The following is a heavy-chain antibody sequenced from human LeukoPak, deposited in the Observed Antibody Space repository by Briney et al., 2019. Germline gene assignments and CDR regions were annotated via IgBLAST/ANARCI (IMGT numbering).Heavy chain of an antibody. CDR3: ARVVVTILWDY. CDR2: IKQDGSEK. CDR1: GFPFSSYW. D-gene: IGHD5-12*01. V-gene: IGHV3-7*01. J-gene: IGHJ4*02. Sequence: GGSLRLSCAAFGFPFSSYWMSWVRQAPGKGLEWVANIKQDGSEKYYVDSVKGRFTISRDNAKNSLYLQMNSLRAEDTAVYYCARVVVTILWDYWGQGTLVTVSS.